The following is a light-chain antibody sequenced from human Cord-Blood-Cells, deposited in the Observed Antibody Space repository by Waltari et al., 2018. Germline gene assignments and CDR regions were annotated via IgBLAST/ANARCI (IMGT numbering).Light chain of an antibody. J-gene: IGLJ2*01. Sequence: QSALTQPASVSGSPGQSITISCTGTSSDVGGYNYVSWYQQHPGKAPKLMIYDVSNRPSGVSSRFSGSNAGNAASLTISVLHAEDEADYYCSSYTSSSTLVFGGGTKLTVL. CDR2: DVS. CDR3: SSYTSSSTLV. CDR1: SSDVGGYNY. V-gene: IGLV2-14*01.